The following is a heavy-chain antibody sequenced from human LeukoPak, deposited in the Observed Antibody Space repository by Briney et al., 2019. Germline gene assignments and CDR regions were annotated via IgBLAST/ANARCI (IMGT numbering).Heavy chain of an antibody. CDR1: GFTFSSYS. J-gene: IGHJ3*02. Sequence: PGGSLRLSCAASGFTFSSYSMNWVRQAPGKGLEWVSYISSSSSTIYYADSVKGRFTISRDNAKNSLYLQMNSLRAEDTAVYFCARDRASGWKDAFDIWGQGTMVTVSS. V-gene: IGHV3-48*04. D-gene: IGHD6-25*01. CDR2: ISSSSSTI. CDR3: ARDRASGWKDAFDI.